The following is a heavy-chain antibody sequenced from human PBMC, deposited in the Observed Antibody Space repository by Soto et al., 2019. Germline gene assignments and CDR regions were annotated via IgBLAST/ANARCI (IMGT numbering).Heavy chain of an antibody. J-gene: IGHJ6*02. D-gene: IGHD6-13*01. V-gene: IGHV1-18*01. Sequence: ASVKVSCKASGYTFTSYGINWVRQAPGQGLEWMGWISAYNGNTNYAQKLQGRVIMTTDTSTSTAYMELRSLRSDDTAVYYCARGSGYSSSEGYYCGMDVWGQGTTVTVSS. CDR2: ISAYNGNT. CDR1: GYTFTSYG. CDR3: ARGSGYSSSEGYYCGMDV.